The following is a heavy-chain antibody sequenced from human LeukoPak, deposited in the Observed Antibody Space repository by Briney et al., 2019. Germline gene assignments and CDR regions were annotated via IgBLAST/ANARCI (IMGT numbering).Heavy chain of an antibody. CDR2: INHSGST. J-gene: IGHJ4*02. Sequence: PSETLSLTCAVYGGSFSGYYWSWIRQPPGKGLEWIGEINHSGSTNYNPSLKSRVTISVDTSKNQFSLKLSSVTAADTAVYYCARGHLGYFGFDYWGQGTLVTVSS. CDR3: ARGHLGYFGFDY. D-gene: IGHD3-9*01. V-gene: IGHV4-34*01. CDR1: GGSFSGYY.